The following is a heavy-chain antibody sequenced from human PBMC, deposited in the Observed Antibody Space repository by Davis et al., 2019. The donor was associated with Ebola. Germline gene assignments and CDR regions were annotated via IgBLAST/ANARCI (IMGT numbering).Heavy chain of an antibody. CDR1: GGSFSGYY. CDR3: ARESFSSGNYYTGYYYYGMDV. CDR2: INHSGST. Sequence: MPSETLSLTCAVYGGSFSGYYWSWIRQPPGKGLEWIGEINHSGSTNYNPSLKSRVTISVDTSKNQFSLRLSSVTAADTAVYYCARESFSSGNYYTGYYYYGMDVWGQGTTVTVSS. D-gene: IGHD3-10*01. V-gene: IGHV4-34*01. J-gene: IGHJ6*02.